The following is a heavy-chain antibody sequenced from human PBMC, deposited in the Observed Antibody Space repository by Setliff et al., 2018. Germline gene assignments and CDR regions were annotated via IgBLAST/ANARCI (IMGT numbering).Heavy chain of an antibody. V-gene: IGHV1-69*05. Sequence: SVKVSCKASGYTFTGYYMHWVRQAPGQGLEWMGGIIPIFGTANYAQKFQGRVTITTDESTSTAYMELSSLRSEDTAVYYCAGGSYSDYYGMDVWGQGTTVTVSS. J-gene: IGHJ6*02. D-gene: IGHD1-26*01. CDR3: AGGSYSDYYGMDV. CDR1: GYTFTGYY. CDR2: IIPIFGTA.